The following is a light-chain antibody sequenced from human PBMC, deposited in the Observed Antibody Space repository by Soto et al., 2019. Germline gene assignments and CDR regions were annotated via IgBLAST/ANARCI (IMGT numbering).Light chain of an antibody. CDR2: DVS. Sequence: QSVMTQPASVSGFPGQSITISCTGTSSDVGGYNYVSWYQQHPGKAPNLMIYDVSNRPSGVSNRFSGSKSGNTASLTISGLQAEDEADYYCSSYTSSSSYVFGTGTKVTVL. J-gene: IGLJ1*01. CDR3: SSYTSSSSYV. CDR1: SSDVGGYNY. V-gene: IGLV2-14*01.